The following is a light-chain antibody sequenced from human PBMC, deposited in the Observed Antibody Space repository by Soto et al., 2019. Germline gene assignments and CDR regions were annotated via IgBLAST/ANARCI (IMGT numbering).Light chain of an antibody. V-gene: IGKV3-11*01. CDR2: DAS. J-gene: IGKJ5*01. CDR3: QQRSTWPPIT. CDR1: QSISHF. Sequence: TQSPSSLSASVGETITITCRSSQSISHFLAWYQQRPGQAPRLLIYDASNRATGIPTRFSGSGSETDFTLTISSLEPEDFAVYYCQQRSTWPPITFGQGTRLEI.